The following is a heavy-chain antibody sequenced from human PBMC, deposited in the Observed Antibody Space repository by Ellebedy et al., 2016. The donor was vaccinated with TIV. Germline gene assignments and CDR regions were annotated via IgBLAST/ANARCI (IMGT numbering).Heavy chain of an antibody. Sequence: GESLKISCAASGFRFSSYAMNWVRQAPGKGLEWVSGISDSGDTTYYPDSVKGRFTISRDNSKNTLYLQMNSLRAEDTAVYYCVRGAGSYHFDYWGQGTLVTV. J-gene: IGHJ4*02. D-gene: IGHD1-26*01. CDR3: VRGAGSYHFDY. CDR1: GFRFSSYA. CDR2: ISDSGDTT. V-gene: IGHV3-23*01.